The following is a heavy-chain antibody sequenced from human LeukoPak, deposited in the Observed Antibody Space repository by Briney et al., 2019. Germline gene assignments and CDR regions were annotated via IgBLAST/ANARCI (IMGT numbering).Heavy chain of an antibody. CDR3: AKEPTSRGSGRGYFDL. CDR2: ISPSGGST. V-gene: IGHV3-23*01. CDR1: GFTFTSYA. J-gene: IGHJ2*01. Sequence: GGSLRLSCAASGFTFTSYAMSWVRQAPGKGLEWVSAISPSGGSTYYPDSVKGRFTISRDNSKNTLYLQVDSLRAEDTAVYFCAKEPTSRGSGRGYFDLWGRGTLVTVPS. D-gene: IGHD6-19*01.